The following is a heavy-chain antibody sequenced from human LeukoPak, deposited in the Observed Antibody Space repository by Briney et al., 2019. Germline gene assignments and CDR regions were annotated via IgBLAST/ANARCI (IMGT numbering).Heavy chain of an antibody. V-gene: IGHV1-69*01. Sequence: GSSVKVSCKASGGTFSSYAISWVRQAPGQGLEWMGGIIPIFGTANYAQKFQGRVTITADESTSTAYMELSSLRSEDTAVYYCAYYSSSSGYYYYYMDVWGKGTTVTVSS. J-gene: IGHJ6*03. D-gene: IGHD6-6*01. CDR3: AYYSSSSGYYYYYMDV. CDR1: GGTFSSYA. CDR2: IIPIFGTA.